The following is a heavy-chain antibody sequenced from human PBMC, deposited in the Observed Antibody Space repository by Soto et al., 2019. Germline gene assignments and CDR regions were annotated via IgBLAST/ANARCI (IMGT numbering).Heavy chain of an antibody. CDR1: GFVFSSYA. Sequence: GGSLRLSCAASGFVFSSYAMTWVRQAPGKGLEWVSTLSAPGVTTYYADSVQGRFTISRDNSKNTLYLLMDSLRAEDTAVYYCAKVTTYCYDTRGHPDAMDVGGQGTTVTVSS. V-gene: IGHV3-23*01. D-gene: IGHD3-22*01. J-gene: IGHJ6*01. CDR2: LSAPGVTT. CDR3: AKVTTYCYDTRGHPDAMDV.